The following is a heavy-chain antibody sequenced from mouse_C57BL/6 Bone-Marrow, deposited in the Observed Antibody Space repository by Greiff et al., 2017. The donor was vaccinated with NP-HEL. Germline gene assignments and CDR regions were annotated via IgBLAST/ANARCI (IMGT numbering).Heavy chain of an antibody. CDR1: GYTFTSYW. V-gene: IGHV1-69*01. CDR3: ARGLRRFAY. CDR2: IDPSDSYT. D-gene: IGHD2-4*01. J-gene: IGHJ3*01. Sequence: QVQLQQPGAELVMPGASVKLSCKASGYTFTSYWMHWVKQRPGQGLEWIGEIDPSDSYTNYTQKFKGKSTLTVDKSSSTAYMQLSSLTSEDSAVYYCARGLRRFAYWGQGTLVTVSA.